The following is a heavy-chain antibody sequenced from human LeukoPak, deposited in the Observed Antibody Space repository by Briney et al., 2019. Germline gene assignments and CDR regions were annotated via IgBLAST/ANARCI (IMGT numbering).Heavy chain of an antibody. J-gene: IGHJ4*02. Sequence: GASVKVSCKASGYTFTSYYMHWVRQAPGQGLEWVGIINPSGGSTSYAQKFQGRVTMTRDTSTSTVYMELSSLRSEDTAVYYCAREGEYYYGSGSYFDYWGQGTLVTVSS. CDR2: INPSGGST. D-gene: IGHD3-10*01. CDR3: AREGEYYYGSGSYFDY. CDR1: GYTFTSYY. V-gene: IGHV1-46*01.